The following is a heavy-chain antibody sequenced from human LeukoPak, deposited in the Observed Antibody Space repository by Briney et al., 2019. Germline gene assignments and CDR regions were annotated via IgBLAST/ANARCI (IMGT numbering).Heavy chain of an antibody. V-gene: IGHV4-59*01. J-gene: IGHJ6*02. D-gene: IGHD5-18*01. CDR3: ARVSGYSYGNSYYYYYGMDV. Sequence: SEILSLTCTVSGGSISSYYWSWIRQPPGKGLEWIGYIYYSGSTNYNPSLKSRVTISVDTSKNQFSLKLSSVTAADTAVYYCARVSGYSYGNSYYYYYGMDVWGQGTTVTVSS. CDR2: IYYSGST. CDR1: GGSISSYY.